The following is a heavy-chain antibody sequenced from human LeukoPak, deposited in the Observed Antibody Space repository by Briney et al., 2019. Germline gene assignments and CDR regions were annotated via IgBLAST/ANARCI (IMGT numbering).Heavy chain of an antibody. CDR2: IKTDGGST. Sequence: GGSLRLSCAASGFSFSSYWMHWVRQAPGKGLVWIARIKTDGGSTSYADSVEGRFTISRDNAKNTLYLQMNSLRAEDTALYYCAREPIYYYYMDVWGKGTTVTVSS. CDR1: GFSFSSYW. CDR3: AREPIYYYYMDV. V-gene: IGHV3-74*01. J-gene: IGHJ6*03.